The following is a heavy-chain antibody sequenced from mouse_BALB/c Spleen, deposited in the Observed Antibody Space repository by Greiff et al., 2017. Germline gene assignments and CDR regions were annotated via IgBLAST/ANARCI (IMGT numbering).Heavy chain of an antibody. V-gene: IGHV14-3*02. Sequence: EVQLQQSGAELVKPGASVKLSCTASGFNIKDTYMHWVKQRPEQGLEWIGRIDPANGNTKYDPKFQGKATITADTSSNTAYLQLSSLTSEDTAVYYCARDYYGSSLDYWGQGTTLTVSS. CDR1: GFNIKDTY. CDR3: ARDYYGSSLDY. J-gene: IGHJ2*01. D-gene: IGHD1-1*01. CDR2: IDPANGNT.